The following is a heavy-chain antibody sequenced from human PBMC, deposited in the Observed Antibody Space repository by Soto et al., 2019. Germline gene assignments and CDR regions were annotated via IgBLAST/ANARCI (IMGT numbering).Heavy chain of an antibody. V-gene: IGHV2-5*02. Sequence: QITLKESGPTLVKPTQTLTLTCTFSGFSLSTSGLGVGWLRQPPGKAVEWLTLIYWDDDKRYSPSLKRRLAITKDTSKNLVVLTMTNVDPVDTATYYWALRPGGSRGESYTYWGQGTLVTVSS. CDR3: ALRPGGSRGESYTY. J-gene: IGHJ4*02. D-gene: IGHD5-18*01. CDR1: GFSLSTSGLG. CDR2: IYWDDDK.